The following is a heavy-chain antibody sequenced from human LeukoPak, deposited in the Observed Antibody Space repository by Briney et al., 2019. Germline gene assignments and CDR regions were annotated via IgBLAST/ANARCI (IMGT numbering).Heavy chain of an antibody. Sequence: ASVKVSCKASGYMFTMYAVHWVRQAPGQRLEWMGWINPGNCNTKYPQKFQGRVTITRDTSASTVYMELNSLRSEDTAVYYCARDSDFGPTTVTKPGGMDVWGQGTTVTVSS. CDR1: GYMFTMYA. CDR2: INPGNCNT. CDR3: ARDSDFGPTTVTKPGGMDV. V-gene: IGHV1-3*01. J-gene: IGHJ6*02. D-gene: IGHD4-17*01.